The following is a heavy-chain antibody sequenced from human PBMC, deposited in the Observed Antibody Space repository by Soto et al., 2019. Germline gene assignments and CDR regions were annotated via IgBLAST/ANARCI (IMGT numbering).Heavy chain of an antibody. CDR3: ASRGGSSSGYYYYAMDV. CDR2: IYSNGDT. V-gene: IGHV4-31*03. CDR1: SDSMNSGGYY. J-gene: IGHJ6*02. Sequence: QVQLQESGPGLVKPSQTLSLTCSVSSDSMNSGGYYWSWIRQHPGKGLEWIGYIYSNGDTYYNPSLKSRVTISVDTSNNQFTLNLPSVTAADTAVYYCASRGGSSSGYYYYAMDVWGQGTTVTVSS. D-gene: IGHD6-6*01.